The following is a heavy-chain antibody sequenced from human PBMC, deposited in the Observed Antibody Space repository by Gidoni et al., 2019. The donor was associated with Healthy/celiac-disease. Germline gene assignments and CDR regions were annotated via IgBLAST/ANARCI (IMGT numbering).Heavy chain of an antibody. Sequence: EVQLVESGGGLVKPGGSLILSCAASGFTFSSYSMNWVRQAPGKGLEWVSSISSSSSYIYYADSVKGRFTISRDNAKNSLYLQMNSLRAEDTAVYYCARDELELLPGPEGYYFDYWGQGTLVTVSS. CDR2: ISSSSSYI. V-gene: IGHV3-21*01. CDR3: ARDELELLPGPEGYYFDY. J-gene: IGHJ4*02. CDR1: GFTFSSYS. D-gene: IGHD1-7*01.